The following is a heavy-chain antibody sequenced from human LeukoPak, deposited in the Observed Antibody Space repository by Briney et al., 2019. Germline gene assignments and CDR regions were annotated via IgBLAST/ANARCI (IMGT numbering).Heavy chain of an antibody. J-gene: IGHJ4*02. CDR3: ARVVVPSANPYFDY. D-gene: IGHD2-2*01. V-gene: IGHV1-2*02. Sequence: GASVKVSCKASGYTFSDYYIHWARQAPGQGLEWMGWINPRGGGTNYARQFKGRVTMARDTYISTTYMELSKLRSDDTAVYYCARVVVPSANPYFDYWGQGTLVTVSS. CDR1: GYTFSDYY. CDR2: INPRGGGT.